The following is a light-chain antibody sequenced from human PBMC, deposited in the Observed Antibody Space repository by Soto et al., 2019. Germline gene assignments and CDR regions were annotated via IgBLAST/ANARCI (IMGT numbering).Light chain of an antibody. V-gene: IGKV4-1*01. J-gene: IGKJ3*01. CDR1: QSVLYSSNNKNY. CDR2: WAS. Sequence: DIVMTQSPDSLAVSLGARATINCKSSQSVLYSSNNKNYVAWYQQKPGQPPKLLIYWASVRESGVPDRFSGSGSGTDFTLTISSLQAEDVAVYYCQQFYGSPFTFGPGTKVEIK. CDR3: QQFYGSPFT.